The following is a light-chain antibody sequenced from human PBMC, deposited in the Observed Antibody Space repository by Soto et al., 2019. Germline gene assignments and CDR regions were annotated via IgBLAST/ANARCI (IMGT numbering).Light chain of an antibody. Sequence: DIQMTQSPSSLSASVGDRVTITCRASQSINTYLNWYQQKPGKAPKLLIYAASSLQSGVPSRFCGSGSGTDFTLTISSLQPEDFATYYCQQSSSSPITFGQGTRLEIK. CDR3: QQSSSSPIT. V-gene: IGKV1-39*01. CDR2: AAS. J-gene: IGKJ5*01. CDR1: QSINTY.